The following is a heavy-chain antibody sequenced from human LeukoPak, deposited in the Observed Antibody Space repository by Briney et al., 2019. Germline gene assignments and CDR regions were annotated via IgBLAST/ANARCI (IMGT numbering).Heavy chain of an antibody. V-gene: IGHV4-34*01. J-gene: IGHJ6*03. CDR3: ARGVRREISRYSYGPDRNYYYMDV. CDR2: TKQSGST. D-gene: IGHD5-18*01. Sequence: SETLPLTGAVYDGSFNCYYWSWIRQPPGKGLEWIGETKQSGSTNYNPSLKSRDTIPEDPSKNQFSLKLSSVTAADTAVYYCARGVRREISRYSYGPDRNYYYMDVWGKGTTVTVSS. CDR1: DGSFNCYY.